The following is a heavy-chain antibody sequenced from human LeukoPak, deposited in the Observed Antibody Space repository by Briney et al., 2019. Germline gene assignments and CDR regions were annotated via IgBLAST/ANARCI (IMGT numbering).Heavy chain of an antibody. V-gene: IGHV4-59*01. CDR2: ISHSGST. D-gene: IGHD1-26*01. Sequence: SETLSLTCTVSGGSISSYYWGWIRQPPGKGLEWITYISHSGSTNYNPSLKTRVSISMDMSKNQFSLRLSSVTAADTAVYYCARANGNEFDYWGQGTLVTVSS. CDR1: GGSISSYY. CDR3: ARANGNEFDY. J-gene: IGHJ4*02.